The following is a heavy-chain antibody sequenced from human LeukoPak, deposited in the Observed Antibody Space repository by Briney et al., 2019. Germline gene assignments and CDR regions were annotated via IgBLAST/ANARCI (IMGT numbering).Heavy chain of an antibody. V-gene: IGHV4-61*02. CDR3: ARVTGYMIEDYFDY. CDR1: GGSISSGSYY. J-gene: IGHJ4*02. Sequence: SETLSLTCTVSGGSISSGSYYWSWIRQPAGKGLEWIGRIYTSGSTSYNPSLKSRVTISVETSKNQFSLKLSSVTAADTAVYYCARVTGYMIEDYFDYWGQGTLVTVSS. D-gene: IGHD3-22*01. CDR2: IYTSGST.